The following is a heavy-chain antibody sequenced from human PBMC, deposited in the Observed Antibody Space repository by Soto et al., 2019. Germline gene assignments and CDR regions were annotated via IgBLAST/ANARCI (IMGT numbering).Heavy chain of an antibody. CDR1: GYSFTSYW. V-gene: IGHV5-51*01. CDR3: ARTANYGSGSFYYYNSMDV. J-gene: IGHJ6*03. CDR2: IYPGDSDT. Sequence: PGESLKISCKGSGYSFTSYWIGWVRQMPGKGLEWMGIIYPGDSDTRYSPSFQGQVTISADKSISTAYLQWSSLKASDTAMYYCARTANYGSGSFYYYNSMDVGGKGTRVTVSS. D-gene: IGHD3-10*01.